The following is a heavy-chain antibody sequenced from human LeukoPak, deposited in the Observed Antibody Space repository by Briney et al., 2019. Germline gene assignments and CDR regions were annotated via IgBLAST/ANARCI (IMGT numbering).Heavy chain of an antibody. D-gene: IGHD6-25*01. V-gene: IGHV3-21*01. CDR1: GFTFSSYS. CDR3: AKDKRSDYYYMDV. CDR2: ISSSSSYI. J-gene: IGHJ6*03. Sequence: PGGSLRLSCAASGFTFSSYSMTWVRQAPGKGLEWVSSISSSSSYIYYADSVKGRFTISRDNAKNSLYLQMNSLRAEDTAVYYCAKDKRSDYYYMDVWGKGTTVTISS.